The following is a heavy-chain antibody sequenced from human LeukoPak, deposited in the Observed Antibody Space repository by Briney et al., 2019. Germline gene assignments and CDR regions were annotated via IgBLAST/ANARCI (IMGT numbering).Heavy chain of an antibody. CDR1: GGSISSGGSY. D-gene: IGHD2-8*01. CDR2: IYYSGRT. Sequence: PSETLSLTCTVSGGSISSGGSYWSWLRQHPGKGLEWIGYIYYSGRTYYNPSLKSRLTLSQGTSKNQFSLRPRSVTAADTAVYYCARAPSDAWFDPWGQGTLVTVSS. J-gene: IGHJ5*02. CDR3: ARAPSDAWFDP. V-gene: IGHV4-31*03.